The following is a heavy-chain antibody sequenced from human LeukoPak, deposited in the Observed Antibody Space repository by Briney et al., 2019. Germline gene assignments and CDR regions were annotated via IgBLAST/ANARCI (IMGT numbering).Heavy chain of an antibody. CDR1: GYTFTSYG. Sequence: ASVKVSCKASGYTFTSYGISWVRQAPGQGLEWMGWISAYNGNTNHAQKLQGRVTMTTDTSTSTAYMELRSLRSDDTAVYYCARDTYYDILTGYPLDHYFDYWGQGTLVTVSS. V-gene: IGHV1-18*01. D-gene: IGHD3-9*01. CDR2: ISAYNGNT. J-gene: IGHJ4*02. CDR3: ARDTYYDILTGYPLDHYFDY.